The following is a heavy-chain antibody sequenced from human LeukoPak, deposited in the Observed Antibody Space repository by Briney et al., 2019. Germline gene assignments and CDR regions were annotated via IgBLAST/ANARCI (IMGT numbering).Heavy chain of an antibody. D-gene: IGHD3-10*02. CDR3: ARGYDLGNWFDP. CDR1: GGSISSNY. CDR2: IYYSGSA. Sequence: PSETLSLTCTVSGGSISSNYWSWIRQPPGKGLEWIGYIYYSGSANYNPSLKSRVTISVDTSKNQFSLKLSSVTAADTAVYYCARGYDLGNWFDPWGQGTLVTVSS. V-gene: IGHV4-59*01. J-gene: IGHJ5*02.